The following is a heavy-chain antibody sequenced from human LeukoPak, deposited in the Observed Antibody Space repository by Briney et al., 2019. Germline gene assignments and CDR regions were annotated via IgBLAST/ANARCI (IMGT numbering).Heavy chain of an antibody. CDR2: INHSGST. V-gene: IGHV4-34*01. J-gene: IGHJ4*02. CDR1: GGSFSGYY. Sequence: SETLSLTCAVYGGSFSGYYWSWIRQPPGKGLEWIGEINHSGSTNYNPSLKSRVTISVDTSKNQFSLKLSSVTAADTAAYYCARVGNIAAAGPTIYYFDYWGQGTLVTVSS. CDR3: ARVGNIAAAGPTIYYFDY. D-gene: IGHD6-13*01.